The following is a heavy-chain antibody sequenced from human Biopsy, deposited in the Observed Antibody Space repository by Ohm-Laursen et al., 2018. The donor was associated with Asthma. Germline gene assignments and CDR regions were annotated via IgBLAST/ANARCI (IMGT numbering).Heavy chain of an antibody. Sequence: SLRLSCTAFGFSFSNFAIPPPPPPPPHRPERVGVISKDASTQDYADSVKGRFTMARDNSKNTLDLQMNSLREEDTAVYYCVRDGTDDAFDIWGQGTVVSVSS. CDR1: GFSFSNFA. D-gene: IGHD1-1*01. V-gene: IGHV3-30*16. CDR2: ISKDASTQ. CDR3: VRDGTDDAFDI. J-gene: IGHJ3*02.